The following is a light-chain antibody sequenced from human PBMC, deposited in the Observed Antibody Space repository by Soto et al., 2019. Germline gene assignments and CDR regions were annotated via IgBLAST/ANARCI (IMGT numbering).Light chain of an antibody. V-gene: IGKV1-13*02. CDR2: DAS. CDR1: QGVSND. CDR3: QQYNSYSQDT. J-gene: IGKJ1*01. Sequence: TQMPQSPSSLSASVGYRVTTQCRVSQGVSNDLAWYQQKPGKAPKLLIYDASSLESGVPSRFSGSGSGTEFTLTISSLQPDDFATYYCQQYNSYSQDTFGQGTKVDIK.